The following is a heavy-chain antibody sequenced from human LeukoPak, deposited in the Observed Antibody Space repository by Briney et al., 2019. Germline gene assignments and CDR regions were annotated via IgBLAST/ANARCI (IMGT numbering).Heavy chain of an antibody. CDR3: AWERDYYYYGMDV. Sequence: GASVKVSCKASGGTFSSYTISWVRQAPGQGLEWMGRIIPILGIANYAQKFQGRVTITADKSTSTAYMELSSLRSEDTAVYYCAWERDYYYYGMDVWGQGTTVTVSS. CDR2: IIPILGIA. CDR1: GGTFSSYT. J-gene: IGHJ6*02. D-gene: IGHD1-26*01. V-gene: IGHV1-69*02.